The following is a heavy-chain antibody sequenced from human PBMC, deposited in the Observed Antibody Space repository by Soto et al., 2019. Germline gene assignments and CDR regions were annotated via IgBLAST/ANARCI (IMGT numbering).Heavy chain of an antibody. D-gene: IGHD5-12*01. CDR3: ARDSGYVRRYFDL. CDR2: IIPILGIA. V-gene: IGHV1-69*08. CDR1: GGTFSSYT. Sequence: QVQLVQSGAEVKKPGSSVKVSCKASGGTFSSYTISWVRQAPGQGLEWMGRIIPILGIANYAQKFQGRVTITADKSTSPAYMHLRSLRPEETAVYYCARDSGYVRRYFDLWGRGTLVTVSS. J-gene: IGHJ2*01.